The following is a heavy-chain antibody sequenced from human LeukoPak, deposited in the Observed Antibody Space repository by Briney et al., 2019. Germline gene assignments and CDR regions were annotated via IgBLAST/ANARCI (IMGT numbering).Heavy chain of an antibody. D-gene: IGHD2-15*01. CDR3: ARSLAVDY. Sequence: SETLSLTCTVSGGSISSGSYFWSWIRQPAGKGLEWIGNIYYGGSTYYNPSLRSRVTISVDTSKNQFSLKLSSVTAADTAVYYCARSLAVDYWGQGTLVTVSS. V-gene: IGHV4-39*01. CDR1: GGSISSGSYF. CDR2: IYYGGST. J-gene: IGHJ4*02.